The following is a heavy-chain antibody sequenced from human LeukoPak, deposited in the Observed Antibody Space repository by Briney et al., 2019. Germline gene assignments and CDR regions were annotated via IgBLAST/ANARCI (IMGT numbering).Heavy chain of an antibody. D-gene: IGHD6-19*01. CDR3: ARQRISSAVFDH. J-gene: IGHJ4*02. CDR1: XY. V-gene: IGHV4-59*08. CDR2: IYYSGST. Sequence: XYWSWIXQPPGKGLEWIGYIYYSGSTNYNPSLKSRVTISVETSKNQFSLKLSSVTAADTAVYHCARQRISSAVFDHWGQGTLVTVSS.